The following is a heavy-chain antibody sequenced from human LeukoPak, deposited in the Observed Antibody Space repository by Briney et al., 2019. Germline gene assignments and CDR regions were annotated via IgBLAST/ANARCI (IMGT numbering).Heavy chain of an antibody. V-gene: IGHV3-74*01. CDR1: GFTFSGSW. CDR3: ARDPDSSGSDAFDI. D-gene: IGHD3-22*01. CDR2: INSDGSST. Sequence: GGSLRLSCAASGFTFSGSWMYWVRQAPGKGLVWVSRINSDGSSTSYADSVKGRFTISRDNAKNTLYLQMNSLRAEDTAVYYCARDPDSSGSDAFDIWGQGTMVTVSS. J-gene: IGHJ3*02.